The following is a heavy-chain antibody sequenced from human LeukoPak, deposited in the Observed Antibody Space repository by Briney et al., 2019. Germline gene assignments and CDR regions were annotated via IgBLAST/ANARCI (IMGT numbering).Heavy chain of an antibody. J-gene: IGHJ4*02. Sequence: PGGSLRLSCAASGFTFSSYEMHWVRQAPGKGLEWGTLISYDGTNKYYADSVKGRFTFSRDNSNNTVFLQMHSLSGEGTAVYYCARVSGCSGGICTSLKYWGQGTLVTVSS. V-gene: IGHV3-30*04. D-gene: IGHD2-15*01. CDR3: ARVSGCSGGICTSLKY. CDR1: GFTFSSYE. CDR2: ISYDGTNK.